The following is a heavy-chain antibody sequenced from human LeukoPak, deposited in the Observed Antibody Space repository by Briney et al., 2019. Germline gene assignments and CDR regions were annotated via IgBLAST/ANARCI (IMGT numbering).Heavy chain of an antibody. CDR2: IDNTGST. V-gene: IGHV3-66*01. CDR3: ARRERLGYSYGRGTLDI. J-gene: IGHJ3*02. CDR1: GILVSSNY. D-gene: IGHD5-18*01. Sequence: PGGSLRLSCVASGILVSSNYMSWGRQAPGKGLEWVSFIDNTGSTYYADSVKGRFTISRDNSRNTLYLQMNSLRVEDTAVYYCARRERLGYSYGRGTLDIWGQGTMVTVSS.